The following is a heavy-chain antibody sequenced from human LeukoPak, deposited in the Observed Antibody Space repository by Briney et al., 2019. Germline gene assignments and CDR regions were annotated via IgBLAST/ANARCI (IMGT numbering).Heavy chain of an antibody. V-gene: IGHV4-61*02. Sequence: PSETLSLTCTVSGGSITLGSYYWTWIRQPAGKGLEWIGRIYTSGRTFYNPSLKSRVTISMDTSMNQFSLRLNSVTAADTAVYYCARARVISASFDDWGQEALVTVSS. CDR2: IYTSGRT. D-gene: IGHD2-21*01. CDR3: ARARVISASFDD. CDR1: GGSITLGSYY. J-gene: IGHJ4*02.